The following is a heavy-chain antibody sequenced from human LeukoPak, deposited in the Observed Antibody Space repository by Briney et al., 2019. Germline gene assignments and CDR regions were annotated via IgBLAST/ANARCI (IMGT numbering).Heavy chain of an antibody. J-gene: IGHJ4*02. Sequence: GGPRDISCNSSGSTFSTYWIGRGGQLPRKSLEWMGIIYPSDSDTRYSPSFQGQVTISADKSISTAYLQWSSLKASDTAMYYCARSGYSGYGGDYWGQGTLITVSP. CDR3: ARSGYSGYGGDY. D-gene: IGHD5-12*01. CDR2: IYPSDSDT. CDR1: GSTFSTYW. V-gene: IGHV5-51*03.